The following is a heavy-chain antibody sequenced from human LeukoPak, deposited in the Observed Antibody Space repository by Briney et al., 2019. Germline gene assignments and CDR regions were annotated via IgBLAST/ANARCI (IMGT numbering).Heavy chain of an antibody. CDR1: GGSTSSYY. Sequence: SETLSLTCAVSGGSTSSYYWSWIRQPAGKGLEWIGRIYTSGSTNYNPSLKSRVTMSVDTSKNQFSLKLSSVTAADTAVYYCARDTYYYDSSGYYFLDYWGQGTLVTVSS. V-gene: IGHV4-4*07. CDR3: ARDTYYYDSSGYYFLDY. D-gene: IGHD3-22*01. J-gene: IGHJ4*02. CDR2: IYTSGST.